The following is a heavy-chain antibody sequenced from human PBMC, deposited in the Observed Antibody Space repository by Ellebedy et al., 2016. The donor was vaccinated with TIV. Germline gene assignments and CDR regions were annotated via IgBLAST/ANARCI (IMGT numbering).Heavy chain of an antibody. Sequence: PGGSLRLSCAASGFTFSSYGMHRVRQAPGKGLEWVAVVSYDGSNKYYADSVKGRFTISRDISKNTLYLQMNSLRAEDTALYYCARDGGGNWDDVIPAPGGGMDVWGQGTTVTVSS. J-gene: IGHJ6*02. CDR2: VSYDGSNK. CDR1: GFTFSSYG. CDR3: ARDGGGNWDDVIPAPGGGMDV. V-gene: IGHV3-30*03. D-gene: IGHD1-20*01.